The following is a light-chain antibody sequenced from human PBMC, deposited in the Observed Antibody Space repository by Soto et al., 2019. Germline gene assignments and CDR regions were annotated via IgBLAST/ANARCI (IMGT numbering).Light chain of an antibody. CDR2: VGTGGSVG. CDR3: GADHGSGSNFVVV. V-gene: IGLV9-49*01. Sequence: QSVLTQPPSASASLGASVTLTCTLSSDYSHYKVDWYQQRPGKGPRFVMRVGTGGSVGSKGDGIPDRFSVLGSGLNRYLTIKNIQEEDESDYHCGADHGSGSNFVVVFGGGTKLTV. CDR1: SDYSHYK. J-gene: IGLJ2*01.